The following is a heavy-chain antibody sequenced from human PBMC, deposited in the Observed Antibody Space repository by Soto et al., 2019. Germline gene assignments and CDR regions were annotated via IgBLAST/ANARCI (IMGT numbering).Heavy chain of an antibody. Sequence: ASVKVSCEASGYTFTSYDSNWVRQATGQGLEWMGWMNPNSGNTGYAQKFQGRVTMTRNTSISTAYMELSSLRSEDTAVYYCARVGYYYDSSGYYLSFDYWGQGTLVTVSS. D-gene: IGHD3-22*01. V-gene: IGHV1-8*01. J-gene: IGHJ4*02. CDR1: GYTFTSYD. CDR3: ARVGYYYDSSGYYLSFDY. CDR2: MNPNSGNT.